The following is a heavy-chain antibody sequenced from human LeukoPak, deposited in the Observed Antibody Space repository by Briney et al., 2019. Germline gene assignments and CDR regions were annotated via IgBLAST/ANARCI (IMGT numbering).Heavy chain of an antibody. V-gene: IGHV1-8*01. CDR1: GYTFTSYD. D-gene: IGHD3-3*01. Sequence: GSVKVSCKASGYTFTSYDINWVRQATGQGLEGMGWMNPNSGYTGYAQKLQGRVTLTRNTSISTAYMELSSLRSEDTAVYSCARGISDFGSGYYYDAFDIWGQGTMVTVSS. CDR3: ARGISDFGSGYYYDAFDI. CDR2: MNPNSGYT. J-gene: IGHJ3*02.